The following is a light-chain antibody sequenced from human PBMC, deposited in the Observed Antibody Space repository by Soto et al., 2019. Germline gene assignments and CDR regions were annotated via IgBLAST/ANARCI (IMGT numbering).Light chain of an antibody. Sequence: DIQMTQFPSSLSASVGERVTITCRASQGVSAYLLWYQQRQGRAPRLLIYSASSLVSGVPSRFSGSGSGTNFTLTISRLQPEDFATYYCQQCYRTPHTFGQGTRLETK. CDR2: SAS. CDR3: QQCYRTPHT. CDR1: QGVSAY. J-gene: IGKJ2*01. V-gene: IGKV1-39*01.